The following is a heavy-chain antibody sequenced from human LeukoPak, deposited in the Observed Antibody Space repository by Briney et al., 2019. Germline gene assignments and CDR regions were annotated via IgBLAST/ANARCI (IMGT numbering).Heavy chain of an antibody. J-gene: IGHJ2*01. CDR1: GFTSSNYA. V-gene: IGHV3-23*01. CDR2: IYGDIT. Sequence: GGSLRLSCAGSGFTSSNYAMVWVRQAPGKGLDWVSGIYGDITFDADSVKGRFTISRDDSKNTLFLQMNSLRADDTAFYCAKALVTSPIYNWYFDLWGRGTLVTVSS. CDR3: AKALVTSPIYNWYFDL. D-gene: IGHD4-11*01.